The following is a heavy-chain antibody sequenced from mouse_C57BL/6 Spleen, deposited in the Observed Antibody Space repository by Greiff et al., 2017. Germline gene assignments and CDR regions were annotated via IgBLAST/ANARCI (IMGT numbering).Heavy chain of an antibody. D-gene: IGHD1-1*01. V-gene: IGHV1-64*01. CDR1: GYTFTSYW. J-gene: IGHJ2*01. CDR3: ARLREEGSRNY. Sequence: QVQLQQPGAELVKPGASVKLSCKASGYTFTSYWMHWVKQRPGQGLEWIGMIHPNSGSTNYTEKFKSKATLTVDKSSSPAYMQLSSLTSEDSAVYYCARLREEGSRNYWGQGTTLTVSS. CDR2: IHPNSGST.